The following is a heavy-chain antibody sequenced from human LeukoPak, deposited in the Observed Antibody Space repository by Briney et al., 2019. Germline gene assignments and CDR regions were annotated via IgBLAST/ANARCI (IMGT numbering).Heavy chain of an antibody. CDR1: GFSFSAYG. Sequence: GGSLRLSCAASGFSFSAYGMHWVRQAPGKGLEWVAYIWYDGSKKEYANSVKGRFTISRDTSKSTVYLQMSSLRPEDTAVYYCARDLLGLPHKYFDSWGKGTLVTVSS. V-gene: IGHV3-30*02. J-gene: IGHJ4*02. D-gene: IGHD3-16*01. CDR2: IWYDGSKK. CDR3: ARDLLGLPHKYFDS.